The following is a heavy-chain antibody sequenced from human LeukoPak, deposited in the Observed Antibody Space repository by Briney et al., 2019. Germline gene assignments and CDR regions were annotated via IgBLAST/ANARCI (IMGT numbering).Heavy chain of an antibody. V-gene: IGHV4-59*01. D-gene: IGHD5-18*01. J-gene: IGHJ3*02. CDR3: ARAWLKEACNI. Sequence: SETLSLTCTVSGGSISSYYWSWIRQPPGKGLEWIGYIYYSGSTNYNPSLKSRVTISVDTSKNQFSLKLSSVTAADTAVYYCARAWLKEACNIWGQRTMVTVSS. CDR1: GGSISSYY. CDR2: IYYSGST.